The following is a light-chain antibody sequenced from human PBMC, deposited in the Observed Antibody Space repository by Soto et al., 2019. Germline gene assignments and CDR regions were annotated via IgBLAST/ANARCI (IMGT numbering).Light chain of an antibody. CDR1: QSVSDY. CDR2: GAS. J-gene: IGKJ1*01. Sequence: EIVLTQSPATLSLSPGERATLSCRASQSVSDYLAWYQQKPGQPPRLLIYGASSRATGIPDRFSGSGSGTDFTLTISRLEPEDFAVYYCHQYDSWTFGQGTKVDIK. V-gene: IGKV3-20*01. CDR3: HQYDSWT.